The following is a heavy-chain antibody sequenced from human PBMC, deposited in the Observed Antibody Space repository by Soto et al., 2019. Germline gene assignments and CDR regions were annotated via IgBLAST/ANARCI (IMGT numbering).Heavy chain of an antibody. Sequence: SETLSLTCTVSGGSISSYYWSWIRQPPGKGLEWIGNIYYSGSSNSYPSLKSRVTMSVDTSKNQFSMRLSSVTAADTAVYYCTDMRGQWLPRDWGRGIMVTVSS. CDR2: IYYSGSS. CDR3: TDMRGQWLPRD. D-gene: IGHD6-19*01. V-gene: IGHV4-59*01. J-gene: IGHJ4*02. CDR1: GGSISSYY.